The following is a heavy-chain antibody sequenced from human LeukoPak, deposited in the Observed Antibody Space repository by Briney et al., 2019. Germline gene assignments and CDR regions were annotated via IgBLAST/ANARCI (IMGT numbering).Heavy chain of an antibody. V-gene: IGHV3-23*01. J-gene: IGHJ4*02. Sequence: GGSLRLSCAASGFTFSSYAMGWVRQAPGKGLEWVSAISGSGGSTYYADSVKGRFTISRDNSKNTLYLQMNSLRAEDTAVYYCASGAYGSGSYRPEFDYWGQGTLVTVSS. CDR2: ISGSGGST. CDR3: ASGAYGSGSYRPEFDY. CDR1: GFTFSSYA. D-gene: IGHD3-10*01.